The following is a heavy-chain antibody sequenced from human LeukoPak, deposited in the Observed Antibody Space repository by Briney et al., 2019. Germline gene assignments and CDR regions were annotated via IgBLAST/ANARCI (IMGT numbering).Heavy chain of an antibody. CDR2: ISYDGSNK. CDR1: GFTFSSYG. Sequence: GRSLRLSCAASGFTFSSYGMHWVRQAPGKGLEGVAVISYDGSNKYYADSVKGRFTISRDNSKNTLYLQMNSLRAKDTAVYYCAKGVYDSSGYYHSPALDYWGQGTLVTVSS. V-gene: IGHV3-30*18. J-gene: IGHJ4*02. CDR3: AKGVYDSSGYYHSPALDY. D-gene: IGHD3-22*01.